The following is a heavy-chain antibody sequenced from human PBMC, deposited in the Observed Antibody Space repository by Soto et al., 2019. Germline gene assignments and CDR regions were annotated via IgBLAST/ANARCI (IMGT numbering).Heavy chain of an antibody. D-gene: IGHD5-18*01. J-gene: IGHJ4*02. CDR1: GYTFSTYY. Sequence: GASVKVSCKASGYTFSTYYMHWVRQAPGQGYEWMGIINPSGGSTSYAQKFQGRVTMTRDTSTSTVYMELSSLRSEDTAVYYCVSIQLGYWGQGTLVTVSS. V-gene: IGHV1-46*01. CDR2: INPSGGST. CDR3: VSIQLGY.